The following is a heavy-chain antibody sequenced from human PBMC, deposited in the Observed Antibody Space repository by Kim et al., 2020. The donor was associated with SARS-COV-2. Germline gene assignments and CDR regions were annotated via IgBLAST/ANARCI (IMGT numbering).Heavy chain of an antibody. D-gene: IGHD6-19*01. CDR1: GGSISSYY. Sequence: SETLSLTCTVSGGSISSYYWSWIRQPPGKGLEWIGYIYYSGSTNYNPSLKSRVTISVDTSKNQFSLKLSSVTAADTAVYYCARKGYGSGWHAHYYYGMDVWGQGTTVTVSS. CDR2: IYYSGST. J-gene: IGHJ6*02. CDR3: ARKGYGSGWHAHYYYGMDV. V-gene: IGHV4-59*13.